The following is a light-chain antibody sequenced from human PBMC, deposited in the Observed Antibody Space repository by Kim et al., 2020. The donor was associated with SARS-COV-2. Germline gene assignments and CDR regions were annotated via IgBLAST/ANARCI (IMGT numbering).Light chain of an antibody. CDR3: QKYNSAPWT. CDR1: QDIANS. Sequence: ASVGDRVTITCRASQDIANSLAWYQQKPGKVPKLLIYAASTWQSGVPSRFSGSGSGTQFTLTIGSLQTEDVATYYCQKYNSAPWTFGPGTKVDIK. CDR2: AAS. J-gene: IGKJ1*01. V-gene: IGKV1-27*01.